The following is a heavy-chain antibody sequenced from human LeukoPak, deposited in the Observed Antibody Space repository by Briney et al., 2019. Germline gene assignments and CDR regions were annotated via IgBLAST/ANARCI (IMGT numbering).Heavy chain of an antibody. Sequence: PSETLSLTCAVYGGSFSGYYWSWIRQPPGKGLEWLGEINHSGSTNYNPSLKSRVTISVDTSKNQFSLKLSSVTAADTAVYYCARGRVYYYYYYMDVWGKGTTVTVSS. V-gene: IGHV4-34*01. J-gene: IGHJ6*03. CDR1: GGSFSGYY. CDR2: INHSGST. CDR3: ARGRVYYYYYYMDV.